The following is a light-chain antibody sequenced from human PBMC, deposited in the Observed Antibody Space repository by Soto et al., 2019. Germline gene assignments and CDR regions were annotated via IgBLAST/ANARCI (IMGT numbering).Light chain of an antibody. Sequence: QSALTQPPSASGSLGQSVTISCTGTSSDVGGYNYVSWYQQHPGKAPKLMIYEVSKRPSGVPDRLSGSKSDNTASLTVSGLQAEDEAEYYCSSFAGSNTYVLFGGGTKLTVL. J-gene: IGLJ3*02. CDR1: SSDVGGYNY. CDR3: SSFAGSNTYVL. V-gene: IGLV2-8*01. CDR2: EVS.